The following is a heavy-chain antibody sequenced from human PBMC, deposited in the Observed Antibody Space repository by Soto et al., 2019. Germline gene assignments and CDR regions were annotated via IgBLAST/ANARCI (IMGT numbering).Heavy chain of an antibody. CDR1: GFTFSSYA. J-gene: IGHJ4*02. D-gene: IGHD2-2*01. CDR3: ATLRFCTSSSCYGREGGD. V-gene: IGHV3-23*01. CDR2: ISGTGANT. Sequence: EVQLLESGGGLVQPGGSLRLSCAASGFTFSSYAMSWVRQVPGKGLEWVSAISGTGANTYYADSVKGRFTISRDNSKNTLYLQMNSLRGDDAAVYYCATLRFCTSSSCYGREGGDWGQGTLVTVSS.